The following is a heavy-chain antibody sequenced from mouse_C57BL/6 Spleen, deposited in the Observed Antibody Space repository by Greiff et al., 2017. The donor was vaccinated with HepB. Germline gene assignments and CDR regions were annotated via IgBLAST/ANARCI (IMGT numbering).Heavy chain of an antibody. Sequence: EVQRVESGEGLVKPGGSLKLSCAASGFTFSSYAMSWVRQTPEKRLEWVAYISSGGDYIYYADTVKGRFTISRDNARNTLYLQMSSLKSEDTAMYYGTRGLTGTGAMDYWGQGTSVTVSS. J-gene: IGHJ4*01. CDR3: TRGLTGTGAMDY. D-gene: IGHD4-1*01. CDR2: ISSGGDYI. CDR1: GFTFSSYA. V-gene: IGHV5-9-1*02.